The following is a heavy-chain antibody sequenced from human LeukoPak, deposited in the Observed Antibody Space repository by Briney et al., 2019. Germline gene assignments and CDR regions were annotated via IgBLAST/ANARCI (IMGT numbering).Heavy chain of an antibody. D-gene: IGHD1-26*01. Sequence: GGSLRLSCAASGFTFNTYWMSWVRQAPGKGLEWVASIKQDGGEEYYMDSVKGRFTISRDNAKNSLYLQMNSLRAEDTAVYYCAREWHATSDYWGQGSLVTVSS. J-gene: IGHJ4*02. CDR3: AREWHATSDY. CDR1: GFTFNTYW. V-gene: IGHV3-7*01. CDR2: IKQDGGEE.